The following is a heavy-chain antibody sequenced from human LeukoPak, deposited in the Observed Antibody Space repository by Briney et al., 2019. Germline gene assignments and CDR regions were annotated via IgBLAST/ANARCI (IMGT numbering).Heavy chain of an antibody. CDR3: ARGSDIVVVVAAISDYYFDY. J-gene: IGHJ4*02. V-gene: IGHV3-48*03. CDR1: GFTFSSYE. CDR2: ISSSSSTI. Sequence: GGSLRLSCAASGFTFSSYEMNWVRQAPGKGLEWVSYISSSSSTIYYEDPVKGRFTISRDNAKNSLYLQMNSLRAEDTAVYYCARGSDIVVVVAAISDYYFDYWGQGTLVTVAS. D-gene: IGHD2-15*01.